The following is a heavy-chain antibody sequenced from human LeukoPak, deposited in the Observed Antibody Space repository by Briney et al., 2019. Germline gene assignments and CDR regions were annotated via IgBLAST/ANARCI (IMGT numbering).Heavy chain of an antibody. V-gene: IGHV3-23*01. J-gene: IGHJ4*02. CDR1: GFTFSTHG. D-gene: IGHD3-9*01. CDR2: VTPSGVPT. CDR3: ARSYDWAIFQY. Sequence: PGGTLRLSCAGSGFTFSTHGMDWVRQAPGRGREWVSGVTPSGVPTYYAESVKGRFIISRDNSKNPMYLQMNSLRAEDTPVYYCARSYDWAIFQYGGQRTPVTVSS.